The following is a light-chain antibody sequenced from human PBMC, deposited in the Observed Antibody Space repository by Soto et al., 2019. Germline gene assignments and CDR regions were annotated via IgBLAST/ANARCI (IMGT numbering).Light chain of an antibody. CDR3: QQINKYPLP. CDR1: QDITSA. CDR2: EAS. J-gene: IGKJ4*01. Sequence: AIQLTQSPSSLSASVRDRVTITCRASQDITSALAWWQKKPGSPPKLLIYEASNLETGVPSRFSGSGSGTDFTLNSSSLQPADFATYCCQQINKYPLPFGGGTSVEI. V-gene: IGKV1D-13*01.